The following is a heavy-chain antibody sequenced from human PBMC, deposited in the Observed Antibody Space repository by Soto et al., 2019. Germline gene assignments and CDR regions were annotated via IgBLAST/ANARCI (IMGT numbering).Heavy chain of an antibody. V-gene: IGHV3-64*01. CDR2: ISSNGGST. CDR1: GFTFSSYA. CDR3: AKSPPVVLVPSTLGGNNWFDP. Sequence: PGGSLRLSCVASGFTFSSYAMHWVRQAPGKGLEYVSVISSNGGSTYYANSVKGRFTISRDNSKNTLSLQMGSLRPEDTAVYFCAKSPPVVLVPSTLGGNNWFDPWGQGTLVTVS. J-gene: IGHJ5*02. D-gene: IGHD2-15*01.